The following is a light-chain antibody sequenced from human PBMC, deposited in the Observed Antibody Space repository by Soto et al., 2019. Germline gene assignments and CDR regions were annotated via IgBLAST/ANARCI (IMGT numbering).Light chain of an antibody. Sequence: QSALPQPASVSGSPGQSITISCTGTSSYVGSYNLVSWYQQHPGKAPKLMIYEVSKRPSGVSNRFSGSKSGNTASLTISGLQAEDEADYYCCSYAGSSTPYVFGTGTKVTVL. CDR3: CSYAGSSTPYV. CDR2: EVS. J-gene: IGLJ1*01. V-gene: IGLV2-23*02. CDR1: SSYVGSYNL.